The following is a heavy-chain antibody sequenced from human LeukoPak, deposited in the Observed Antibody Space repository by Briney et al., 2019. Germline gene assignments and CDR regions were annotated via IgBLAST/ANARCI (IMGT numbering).Heavy chain of an antibody. J-gene: IGHJ4*02. CDR2: ISYDGKHM. Sequence: PGRSLRLSCAASGLNFATSGMHWVRQAPGKGLEWVAVISYDGKHMYYADSVRGRFTVSRDNSMNTLYLQMNSLRAEDTAVYYCAKNGYSSGWYMYYFDHWGQGTLVAVSS. CDR1: GLNFATSG. D-gene: IGHD6-19*01. V-gene: IGHV3-30*18. CDR3: AKNGYSSGWYMYYFDH.